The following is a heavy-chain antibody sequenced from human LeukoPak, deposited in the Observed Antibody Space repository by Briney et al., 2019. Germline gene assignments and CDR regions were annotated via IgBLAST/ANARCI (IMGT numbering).Heavy chain of an antibody. D-gene: IGHD3-22*01. Sequence: TGGSLRLSCAASGFTFSTYNMNWVRQAPGKGLEWVSCISSSSSYIYYADPVRGRFTISRDNAKNSLYLQMNSLRAEDTAVYYCARVGIVVPTFDIWGQGTMVTVSS. CDR3: ARVGIVVPTFDI. J-gene: IGHJ3*02. V-gene: IGHV3-21*01. CDR1: GFTFSTYN. CDR2: ISSSSSYI.